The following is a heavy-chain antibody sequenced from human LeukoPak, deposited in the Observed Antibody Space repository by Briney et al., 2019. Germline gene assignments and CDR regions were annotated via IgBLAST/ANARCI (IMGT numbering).Heavy chain of an antibody. V-gene: IGHV4-59*01. CDR2: IYYSGST. J-gene: IGHJ4*02. D-gene: IGHD1-26*01. CDR1: GGSISSYY. CDR3: ARAGDSGSYFRLFDY. Sequence: SETLSLTCTVSGGSISSYYWSWIRQPPGKGLEWIGYIYYSGSTNYNPSLKSRVTISVDTSKNQFSLKLSSVTAADTAVYYCARAGDSGSYFRLFDYWGQGTLVTVSS.